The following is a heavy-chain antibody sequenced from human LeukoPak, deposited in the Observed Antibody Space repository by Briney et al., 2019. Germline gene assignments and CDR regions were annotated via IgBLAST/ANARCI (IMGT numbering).Heavy chain of an antibody. Sequence: GASVKVSCKASGYTFTSYGISWVRQAPGQGLEWMGWISAYNGNTNYAQKLRGRVTMTTDTSTSTAYMELRSLRSDDTAVYYCARDSGVVIIKGWFDPWGQGTLVTVSS. CDR1: GYTFTSYG. J-gene: IGHJ5*02. D-gene: IGHD3-3*01. CDR2: ISAYNGNT. V-gene: IGHV1-18*01. CDR3: ARDSGVVIIKGWFDP.